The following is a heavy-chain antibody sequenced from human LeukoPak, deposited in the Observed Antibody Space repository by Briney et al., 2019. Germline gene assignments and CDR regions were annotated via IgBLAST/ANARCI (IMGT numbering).Heavy chain of an antibody. CDR1: GASISAFH. J-gene: IGHJ4*02. Sequence: SETLSLTCTVSGASISAFHWTWFRQPAGRGLEWIGLIYASGSTLFNPSLKSRVAMSVDLTKNQLSLKLTSVTAADTAMYYCARKDGDYWGRGTLVTVSS. CDR3: ARKDGDY. CDR2: IYASGST. V-gene: IGHV4-4*07.